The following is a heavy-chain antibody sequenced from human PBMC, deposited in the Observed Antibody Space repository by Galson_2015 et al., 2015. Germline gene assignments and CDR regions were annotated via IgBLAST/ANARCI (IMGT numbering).Heavy chain of an antibody. CDR2: ISSSGSTI. CDR1: GFTFSSYE. CDR3: ARAYYDMLTGYPFFDY. Sequence: SLRLSCAASGFTFSSYEMNWVRQAPGKGLEWVSYISSSGSTIYYADSVKGRFTISRDNAKNSLYLQMNSLRAEDTAVYYCARAYYDMLTGYPFFDYWGQGTLVTVSS. V-gene: IGHV3-48*03. D-gene: IGHD3-9*01. J-gene: IGHJ4*02.